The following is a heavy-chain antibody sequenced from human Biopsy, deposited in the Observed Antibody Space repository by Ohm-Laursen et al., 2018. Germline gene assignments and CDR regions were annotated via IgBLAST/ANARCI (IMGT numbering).Heavy chain of an antibody. CDR3: ATKLTGYFHH. CDR1: GGTFSNYG. D-gene: IGHD3-9*01. J-gene: IGHJ1*01. CDR2: NIPILGTG. V-gene: IGHV1-69*06. Sequence: SVKVSCKAPGGTFSNYGVNWVRQAPGQGFEWLGGNIPILGTGNYAQKFQDRVTVAADTSTGTATMELRSLRSDDTAVYYCATKLTGYFHHWGQGTLVIVSS.